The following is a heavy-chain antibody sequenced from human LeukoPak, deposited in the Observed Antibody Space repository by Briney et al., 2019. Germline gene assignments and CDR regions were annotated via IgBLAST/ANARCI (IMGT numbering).Heavy chain of an antibody. CDR3: ARYSSGFDY. J-gene: IGHJ4*02. CDR1: GGSISSYY. D-gene: IGHD6-19*01. CDR2: IYYSGST. V-gene: IGHV4-59*08. Sequence: PSETLSLTCTVSGGSISSYYWSWIRQPPGKGLEWIGYIYYSGSTNYNPSLKSRVIISVDTSKNQFSLKLSSVTAADTAVYYCARYSSGFDYWGQGTLVTVSS.